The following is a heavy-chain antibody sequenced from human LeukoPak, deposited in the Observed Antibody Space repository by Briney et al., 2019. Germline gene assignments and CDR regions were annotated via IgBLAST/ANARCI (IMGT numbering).Heavy chain of an antibody. J-gene: IGHJ5*02. CDR2: ISSSSSTI. CDR1: GFIFSNYA. Sequence: QPGGSLRLSCAASGFIFSNYAMSWVRQAPGKGLEWVSYISSSSSTIYYADSVKGRFTISRDNAKNSLYLQMNSLRDEDTAVYYCARDRGYYDSRDHSFFDPWGQGTLVTVSS. CDR3: ARDRGYYDSRDHSFFDP. V-gene: IGHV3-48*02. D-gene: IGHD3-22*01.